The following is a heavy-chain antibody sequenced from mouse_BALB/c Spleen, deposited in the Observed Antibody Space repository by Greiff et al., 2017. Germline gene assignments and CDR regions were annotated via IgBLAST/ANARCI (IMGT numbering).Heavy chain of an antibody. Sequence: EVKLQESGPELMKPGASVKISCKASGYSFTSYYMHWVKQSHGKSLEWIGYIDPFNGGTSYNQKFKGKATLTVDKSSSTAYMHLSSLTSEDSAVYYCARRGNYPFAYWGQGTLVTVSA. J-gene: IGHJ3*01. D-gene: IGHD2-1*01. CDR2: IDPFNGGT. CDR3: ARRGNYPFAY. V-gene: IGHV1S135*01. CDR1: GYSFTSYY.